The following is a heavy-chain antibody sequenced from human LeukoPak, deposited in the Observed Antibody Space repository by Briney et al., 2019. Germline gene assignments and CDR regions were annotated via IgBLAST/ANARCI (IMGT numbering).Heavy chain of an antibody. Sequence: GGSLRLSCAASGFTFSSYAMSWVRQAPGKGLEWVSAISGSGGSTYYADSVKGRFTISRDNSKNTLYLQMNSLRAEDTAVYYCAKGPEWGSGPYYFDYWGQGTLATVSS. CDR3: AKGPEWGSGPYYFDY. CDR2: ISGSGGST. D-gene: IGHD2-15*01. CDR1: GFTFSSYA. J-gene: IGHJ4*02. V-gene: IGHV3-23*01.